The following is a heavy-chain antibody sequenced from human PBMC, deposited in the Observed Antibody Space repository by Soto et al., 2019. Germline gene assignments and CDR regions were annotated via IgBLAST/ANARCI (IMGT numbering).Heavy chain of an antibody. CDR3: ARDTGTADTFDL. CDR2: IYYSGST. CDR1: GGSIGSYY. D-gene: IGHD1-1*01. Sequence: SETLSLTCTVSGGSIGSYYWSWIRQPPGKGLEWIGYIYYSGSTNYNPSLKSRVTISVDTSKNQFSLEMSSVTAADTAFYYCARDTGTADTFDLWGQGTMVTVSS. V-gene: IGHV4-59*01. J-gene: IGHJ3*01.